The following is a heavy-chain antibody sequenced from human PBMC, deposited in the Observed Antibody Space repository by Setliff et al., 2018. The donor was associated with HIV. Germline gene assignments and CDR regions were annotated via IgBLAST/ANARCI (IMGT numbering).Heavy chain of an antibody. D-gene: IGHD2-15*01. V-gene: IGHV1-3*01. CDR1: GYTFTTYS. J-gene: IGHJ4*01. CDR2: INVGKGDT. CDR3: ARGALLAVFDFDH. Sequence: ASVKVSCKTSGYTFTTYSLHWVRQAPGQSLEWMGWINVGKGDTKYSQELQGRITITTDTSANTAYMELSSLRSDDTAVYFCARGALLAVFDFDHWGHGTLVTVS.